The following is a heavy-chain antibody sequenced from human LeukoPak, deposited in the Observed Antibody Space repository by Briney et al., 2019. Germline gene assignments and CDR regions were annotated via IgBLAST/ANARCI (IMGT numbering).Heavy chain of an antibody. V-gene: IGHV3-48*01. J-gene: IGHJ4*02. CDR3: ARTMAAAAGLYYFDY. D-gene: IGHD2-15*01. CDR2: IRSSSSTI. CDR1: GFTFSSYS. Sequence: GGSLRLSCAASGFTFSSYSMNWVRQAPGKGLEWVSYIRSSSSTIYYADSVKGRFTISRDNAKNSLYLQMNSLRAEDTAVYYCARTMAAAAGLYYFDYWGQGTLVTVSS.